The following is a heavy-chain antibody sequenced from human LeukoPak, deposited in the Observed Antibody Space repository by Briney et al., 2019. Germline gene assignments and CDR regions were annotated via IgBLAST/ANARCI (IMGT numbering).Heavy chain of an antibody. CDR1: GFTFSSYS. D-gene: IGHD2-2*01. CDR2: ISNSGSTT. V-gene: IGHV3-48*04. Sequence: GGSLRLSCAASGFTFSSYSMNWVRQAPGKGLEWVSYISNSGSTTYYADSVKGRFTISRDNAKKSLYLQMNSLRPEDTAVYYCARDGLGYCSSTSCYNYFDPWGQGALVTVSS. CDR3: ARDGLGYCSSTSCYNYFDP. J-gene: IGHJ5*02.